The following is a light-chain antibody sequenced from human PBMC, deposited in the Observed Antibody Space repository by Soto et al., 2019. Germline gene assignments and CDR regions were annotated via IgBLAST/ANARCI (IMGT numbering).Light chain of an antibody. Sequence: QSVLTQPPSASGTPGQRVTISCSGSSSNIGSNTVNWYQQLPGTAPKLLSYSNNQRPSGVPDRFSGSKSGTSASLAISGLQYEDEADYYCAAWDDSLNALFGTGTKLTVL. V-gene: IGLV1-44*01. J-gene: IGLJ1*01. CDR1: SSNIGSNT. CDR2: SNN. CDR3: AAWDDSLNAL.